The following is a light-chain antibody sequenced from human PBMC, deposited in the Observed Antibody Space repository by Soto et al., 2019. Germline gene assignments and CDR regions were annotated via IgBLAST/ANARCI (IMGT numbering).Light chain of an antibody. CDR3: QQYYSSPPMYT. J-gene: IGKJ2*01. V-gene: IGKV4-1*01. CDR1: QSVLYSSNNKNS. CDR2: WAS. Sequence: DIVMTQSPDSLAVSLGERATINCKSSQSVLYSSNNKNSLAWYQQKPGQPPKLLIYWASTRESGVPDRFSGSGYGTDFTLTISSLQAEDVAVYYCQQYYSSPPMYTFGQGTKLEIK.